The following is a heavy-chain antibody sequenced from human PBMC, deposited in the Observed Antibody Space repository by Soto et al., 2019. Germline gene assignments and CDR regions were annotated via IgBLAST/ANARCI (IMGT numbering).Heavy chain of an antibody. CDR3: AKAGGYDFWSGPLRYFYYYGMDV. CDR1: GFTFSSYG. CDR2: ISYDGSNK. D-gene: IGHD3-3*01. Sequence: GGSLRLSCAASGFTFSSYGMHWVRQAPGKGLEWVAVISYDGSNKYYADSVKGRFTISRDNSKNTLYLQMNSLRAEDTAVYYCAKAGGYDFWSGPLRYFYYYGMDVWGQGTTVTVSS. V-gene: IGHV3-30*18. J-gene: IGHJ6*02.